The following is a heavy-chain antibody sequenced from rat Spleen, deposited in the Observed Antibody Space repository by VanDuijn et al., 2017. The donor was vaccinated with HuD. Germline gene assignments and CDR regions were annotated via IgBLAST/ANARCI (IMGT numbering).Heavy chain of an antibody. CDR1: GHSITSSYR. J-gene: IGHJ2*01. Sequence: EVQLQESGPGLVKPAQSLSLTCSVTGHSITSSYRWNWIRKFPGNKLEWMGYINSAGTTIYNPSLKSRISITRDTSKNQFFLQVNSVTTEDTATYYCARRTHGFDYWGQGVMVTVSS. CDR2: INSAGTT. D-gene: IGHD3-1*01. CDR3: ARRTHGFDY. V-gene: IGHV3-3*01.